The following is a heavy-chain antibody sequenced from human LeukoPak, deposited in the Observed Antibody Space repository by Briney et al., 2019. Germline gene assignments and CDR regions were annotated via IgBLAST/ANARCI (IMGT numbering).Heavy chain of an antibody. CDR3: ARDQAAITTPLAWSFAL. CDR2: FNPAGGGT. J-gene: IGHJ2*01. D-gene: IGHD1-14*01. CDR1: GYTFTGYY. V-gene: IGHV1-46*01. Sequence: ASVKVSCKASGYTFTGYYMHWVRQAPGQGLEWMGIFNPAGGGTSFAQKFQGRVTITRDTSTNTLYMELSSLRSEDTAVYYCARDQAAITTPLAWSFALWGRGTLVTVSS.